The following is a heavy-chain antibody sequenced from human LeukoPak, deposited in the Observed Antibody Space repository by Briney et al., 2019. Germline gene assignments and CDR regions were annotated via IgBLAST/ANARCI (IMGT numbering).Heavy chain of an antibody. D-gene: IGHD2-15*01. J-gene: IGHJ6*03. CDR2: TYTSGTT. CDR1: GGSISSYF. CDR3: ARESGEIGRSMDV. V-gene: IGHV4-4*07. Sequence: SETLSLTCTVPGGSISSYFWSWVRQPAGKGLEWIGRTYTSGTTNYNTSLMSRVTLSLDTSKNQFSLKLTSVTAADTAVYYCARESGEIGRSMDVWGKGTPVTVSS.